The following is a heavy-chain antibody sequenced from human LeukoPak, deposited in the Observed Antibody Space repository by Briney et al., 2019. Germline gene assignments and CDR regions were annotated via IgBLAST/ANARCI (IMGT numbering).Heavy chain of an antibody. Sequence: GGSLRLSCAASGFTFSSYWMSWVRQAPGKGLEWVANIKQDGSEKYYVDSVKGRFTISRDNAKNSLYLQMNSLRAEDTAVYYCARALAASYSALDYWGQGTLVTVSS. CDR1: GFTFSSYW. V-gene: IGHV3-7*01. CDR3: ARALAASYSALDY. J-gene: IGHJ4*02. CDR2: IKQDGSEK. D-gene: IGHD3-10*01.